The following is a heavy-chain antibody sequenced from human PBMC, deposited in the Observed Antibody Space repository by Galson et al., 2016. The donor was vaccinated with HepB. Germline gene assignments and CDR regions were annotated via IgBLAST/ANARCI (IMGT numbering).Heavy chain of an antibody. J-gene: IGHJ3*01. CDR1: GYTFTSYG. CDR3: ARDLPDDSVEYFDVFDL. Sequence: SVKVSCKGTGYTFTSYGVSWVRQAPGQGLEWMGWINGDNGNTIYIEKFQGRVTMTTDTSTNTVYMEVRSLRSEDTAVYYCARDLPDDSVEYFDVFDLWGQGTMVTVSS. V-gene: IGHV1-18*04. CDR2: INGDNGNT. D-gene: IGHD4-17*01.